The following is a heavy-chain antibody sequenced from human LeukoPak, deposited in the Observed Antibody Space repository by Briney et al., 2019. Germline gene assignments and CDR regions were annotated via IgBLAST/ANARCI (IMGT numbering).Heavy chain of an antibody. CDR3: ARGGLIVVVMAAFDI. Sequence: GGSLRLSCAASGFTFSSYWMSWVRQAPGKGLEWVANIKQDGSEKYYVDSVKGRFTISRDNAKNSLYLQMNSLRAEDTAVYYCARGGLIVVVMAAFDIWGQGTMVTVSS. D-gene: IGHD3-22*01. V-gene: IGHV3-7*01. J-gene: IGHJ3*02. CDR1: GFTFSSYW. CDR2: IKQDGSEK.